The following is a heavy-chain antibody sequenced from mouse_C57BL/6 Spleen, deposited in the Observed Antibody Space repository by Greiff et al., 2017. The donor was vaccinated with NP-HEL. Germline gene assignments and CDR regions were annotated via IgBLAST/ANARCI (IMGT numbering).Heavy chain of an antibody. CDR3: THEYYGSSPMDY. V-gene: IGHV1-15*01. Sequence: QVQLQQSGAELVRPGASVTLSCTASGYTFTDYEMHWVKQTPVHGLEWIGAIDPETGGTAYNQKFQGKAILTADKSSSTAYMELRSLTSEDSAVYYCTHEYYGSSPMDYWGQGTSVTVSS. CDR2: IDPETGGT. CDR1: GYTFTDYE. D-gene: IGHD1-1*01. J-gene: IGHJ4*01.